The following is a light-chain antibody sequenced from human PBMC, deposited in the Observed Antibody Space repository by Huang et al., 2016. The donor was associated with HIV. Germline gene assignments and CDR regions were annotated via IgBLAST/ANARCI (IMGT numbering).Light chain of an antibody. J-gene: IGKJ3*01. V-gene: IGKV3-15*01. CDR2: GAS. Sequence: EIIMTQFPATLSLSPGERATLPFRASQSVSTQSAWYQQKPGQAPRLLIFGASNRATGVPDRFSGSGSGTEFTLTISSLQSEDFAVYYCQQYNTSPTTFGPGTRVDVK. CDR1: QSVSTQ. CDR3: QQYNTSPTT.